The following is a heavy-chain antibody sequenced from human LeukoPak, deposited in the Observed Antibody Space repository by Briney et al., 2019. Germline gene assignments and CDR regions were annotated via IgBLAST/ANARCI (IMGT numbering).Heavy chain of an antibody. Sequence: PSETLSLTCSVSGGSISTSSYYWAWIRQPPGKGLEWIGSIYYSGNTYYNSSLESRVTISVDASDKQFSLELTFVTAADTAVYYCARPRSLAAPSSWFDPWGQGTLVIVSS. J-gene: IGHJ5*02. CDR2: IYYSGNT. D-gene: IGHD3-10*01. CDR1: GGSISTSSYY. V-gene: IGHV4-39*01. CDR3: ARPRSLAAPSSWFDP.